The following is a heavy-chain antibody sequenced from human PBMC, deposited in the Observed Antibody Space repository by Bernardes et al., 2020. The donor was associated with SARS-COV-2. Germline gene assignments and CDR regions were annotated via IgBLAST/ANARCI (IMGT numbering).Heavy chain of an antibody. CDR3: AKDMTYTSSCFDY. CDR1: GFIFGSFA. V-gene: IGHV3-23*01. Sequence: GGSLSLSCAASGFIFGSFAMSWVRQAPGKGLEWVSATIGSGETAYYTKSVKGRFTISRDNSKNTLYLQMSSLRAEDTAVYYCAKDMTYTSSCFDYWGQGALVTVSS. CDR2: TIGSGETA. D-gene: IGHD6-13*01. J-gene: IGHJ4*02.